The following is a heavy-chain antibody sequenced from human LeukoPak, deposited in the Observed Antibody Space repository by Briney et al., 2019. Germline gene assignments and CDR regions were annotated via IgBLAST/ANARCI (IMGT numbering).Heavy chain of an antibody. V-gene: IGHV4-59*01. D-gene: IGHD3-3*01. CDR2: IYYSGST. J-gene: IGHJ4*02. CDR3: ARGLAYYDFWSGYRFDY. Sequence: PSETLSLTCTVSGGSISSYYWSWIRQPPGKGLEWIGYIYYSGSTNYNPSLKSRVTISVDTSKNQFSLKLSSVTAADTAVYYCARGLAYYDFWSGYRFDYWGQGTLVTVSS. CDR1: GGSISSYY.